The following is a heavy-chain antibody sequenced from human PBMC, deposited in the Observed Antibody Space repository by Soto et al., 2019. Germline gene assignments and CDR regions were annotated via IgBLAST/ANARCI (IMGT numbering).Heavy chain of an antibody. CDR2: ISPDGGNV. J-gene: IGHJ4*02. V-gene: IGHV3-11*01. D-gene: IGHD3-9*01. CDR1: GFTFRDYY. Sequence: QVQLVESGGGLVNPGGSLRLSCAASGFTFRDYYMTWLRQAPGKGLEWVSYISPDGGNVYYADSVKGRFTISRDNAKNSRYLQMNNLGAEDTAFYYCAKAIWPPGLHFDYWGQGTLVTVSS. CDR3: AKAIWPPGLHFDY.